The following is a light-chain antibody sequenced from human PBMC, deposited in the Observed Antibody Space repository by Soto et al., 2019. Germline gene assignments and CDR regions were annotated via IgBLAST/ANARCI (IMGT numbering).Light chain of an antibody. CDR3: QQYYNWPPWT. CDR1: ESVSDD. V-gene: IGKV3-15*01. Sequence: IVLTQSPANLSVSPGERATLCCRASESVSDDLAWYQQKPGRAPRLLIYRASTRAAGVSARISGSGSGTEFSLSISSLQPEDSAVYYCQQYYNWPPWTSGQGTKVDI. CDR2: RAS. J-gene: IGKJ1*01.